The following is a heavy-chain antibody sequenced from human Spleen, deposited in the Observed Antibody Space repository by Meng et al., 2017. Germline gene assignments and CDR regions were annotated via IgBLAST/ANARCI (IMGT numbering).Heavy chain of an antibody. CDR3: ARAATLPLDCDILSPPYFDL. D-gene: IGHD3-9*01. J-gene: IGHJ2*01. CDR1: GYTFTGYY. CDR2: INPNSGGT. Sequence: ASVKVSCKASGYTFTGYYMHWVRQAPGQGLEWMGRINPNSGGTNYAQKFQGRVTMTRDTSISTAYMELSRLRSDDTAVYYCARAATLPLDCDILSPPYFDLWGHGTLVTVSS. V-gene: IGHV1-2*06.